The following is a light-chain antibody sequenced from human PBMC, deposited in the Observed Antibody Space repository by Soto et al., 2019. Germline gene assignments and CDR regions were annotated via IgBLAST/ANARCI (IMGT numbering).Light chain of an antibody. V-gene: IGKV3-11*01. J-gene: IGKJ2*01. CDR1: QSVNSY. Sequence: DIVLTQSPATLSLSPGERATLSCRASQSVNSYLAWYQQKPGQAPRLLIYDASNRATGIPARFSGSGSGTDFTLTIRSLGPEDSAVYYCHQRINWPRTFGQGTKLEIK. CDR2: DAS. CDR3: HQRINWPRT.